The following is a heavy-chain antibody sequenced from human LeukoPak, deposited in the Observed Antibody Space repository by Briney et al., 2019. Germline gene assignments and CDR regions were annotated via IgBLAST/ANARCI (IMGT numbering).Heavy chain of an antibody. V-gene: IGHV3-33*01. D-gene: IGHD5-12*01. CDR2: IWYDGSNK. CDR3: ARDGEVGLRYFDY. J-gene: IGHJ4*02. Sequence: GRSLRLSCAASGFTFSSYGMHWVRQAPGKGLEWVAVIWYDGSNKYYADSVKGRFTISRDNSKNTLYLQMNGLRAEDTAVYYCARDGEVGLRYFDYWGQGTLVTVSS. CDR1: GFTFSSYG.